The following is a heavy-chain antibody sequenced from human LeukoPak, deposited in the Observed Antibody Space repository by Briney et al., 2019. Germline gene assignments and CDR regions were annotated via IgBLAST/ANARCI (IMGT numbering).Heavy chain of an antibody. CDR1: GYTLTELS. D-gene: IGHD2-2*01. CDR3: ATKVCSSTSCYGTYYFDY. CDR2: FEPEDGET. V-gene: IGHV1-24*01. J-gene: IGHJ4*02. Sequence: ASVRVSCKVSGYTLTELSVHCVRHAPGKGLEWRGGFEPEDGETIYAQKFQGRVTMTEDTSTDTAYMELSSLRSEDTAVYYCATKVCSSTSCYGTYYFDYWGQGTLVTVSS.